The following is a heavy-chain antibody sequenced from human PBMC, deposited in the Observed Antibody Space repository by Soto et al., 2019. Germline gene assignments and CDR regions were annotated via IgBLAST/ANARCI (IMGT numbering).Heavy chain of an antibody. CDR3: ARYVVVVAADAFDI. J-gene: IGHJ3*02. CDR1: DGSSRSGVCY. Sequence: TMPHPCTVSDGSSRSGVCYWSWIRKHPGKGLEWIGYIYYSGSTYYNPSLKSRVTISVDTSKNQFSLKLSSVTAADTAVYYCARYVVVVAADAFDIWGQGTIVTVS. D-gene: IGHD2-15*01. V-gene: IGHV4-31*03. CDR2: IYYSGST.